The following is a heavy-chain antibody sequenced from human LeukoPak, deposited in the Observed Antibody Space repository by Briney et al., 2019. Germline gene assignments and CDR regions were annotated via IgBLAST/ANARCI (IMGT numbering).Heavy chain of an antibody. D-gene: IGHD2-21*01. J-gene: IGHJ4*02. V-gene: IGHV3-23*01. CDR2: ISGSGGST. Sequence: GGSLRLSCTASGFTFSSYAVNWVRQAPGKGLEWVSGISGSGGSTDYADSVKGRFTISRDNSKNTLYLQMNSLRAEDTAVYYCARWDVVEYYFDYWGQGTLVTVSA. CDR1: GFTFSSYA. CDR3: ARWDVVEYYFDY.